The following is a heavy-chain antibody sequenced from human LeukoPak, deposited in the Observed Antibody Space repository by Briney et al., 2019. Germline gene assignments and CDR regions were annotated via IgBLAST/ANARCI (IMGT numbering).Heavy chain of an antibody. Sequence: SETLSLTCAVYGGSFSDYYWTWIRQPPGKGLEWIGEINHSGSPNNNPSLKSRVSISFDTSKNQFSLKLTSVTAADTAVYYCARDLAAAGAGGYWGQGTLVTVSS. J-gene: IGHJ4*02. CDR3: ARDLAAAGAGGY. CDR1: GGSFSDYY. V-gene: IGHV4-34*01. CDR2: INHSGSP. D-gene: IGHD6-13*01.